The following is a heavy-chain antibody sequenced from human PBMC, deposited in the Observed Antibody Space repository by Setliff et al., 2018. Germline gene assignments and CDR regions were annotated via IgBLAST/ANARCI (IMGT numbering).Heavy chain of an antibody. D-gene: IGHD4-17*01. J-gene: IGHJ6*03. CDR2: INAGNGNT. V-gene: IGHV1-3*01. CDR1: GYTFTSYA. CDR3: ARGATVVIYYYMDV. Sequence: GASVKVSCKASGYTFTSYAMRWARQAPGQRLEWMGWINAGNGNTKYSQKFQGRVTITRDTSASTAYMELSSLRSEDTAVYYCARGATVVIYYYMDVWGKGTTVTVSS.